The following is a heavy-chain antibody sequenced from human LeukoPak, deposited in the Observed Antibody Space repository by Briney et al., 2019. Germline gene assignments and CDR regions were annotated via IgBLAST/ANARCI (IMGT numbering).Heavy chain of an antibody. CDR2: IYYSGST. J-gene: IGHJ4*02. CDR1: GGSISSYY. V-gene: IGHV4-59*01. D-gene: IGHD6-19*01. Sequence: SETLPLTRTVSGGSISSYYWSWIRQPPAKGLEWIGYIYYSGSTNYNPSLKSRVTISVDTSKNQFSLKLSSVTAADTAVYYCARSFDSSGWYDLGYWGQGTLVTVSS. CDR3: ARSFDSSGWYDLGY.